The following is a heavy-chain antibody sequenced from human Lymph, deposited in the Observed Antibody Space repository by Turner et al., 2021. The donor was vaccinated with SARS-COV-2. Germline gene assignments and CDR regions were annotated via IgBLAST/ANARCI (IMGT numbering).Heavy chain of an antibody. CDR2: ISYDGSNK. CDR1: GFTFSTYA. Sequence: QVQLVASGGGVVQPGRSLSLSCAASGFTFSTYARYWVRQAPGKGLEWVAVISYDGSNKYYADSVKGRFTISRDNSKNTLYLQMNSLRAEDTAVYYCARYASGGYFYYGMDVWGQGTTVTVSS. J-gene: IGHJ6*02. V-gene: IGHV3-30*04. CDR3: ARYASGGYFYYGMDV. D-gene: IGHD3-10*01.